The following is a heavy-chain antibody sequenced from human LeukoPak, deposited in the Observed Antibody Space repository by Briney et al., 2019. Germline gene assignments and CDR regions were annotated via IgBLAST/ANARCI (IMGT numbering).Heavy chain of an antibody. CDR3: ASSGSYRFDY. CDR2: ISTSGSAM. J-gene: IGHJ4*02. D-gene: IGHD1-26*01. CDR1: GFTFSRYT. Sequence: GGSLRLSCAASGFTFSRYTMSWVRQAPGKGLEWVSHISTSGSAMYYADSVKGRFTISRDNAKDSLYLQMNSLRDEDTAVYYCASSGSYRFDYWGQGTLVTVSS. V-gene: IGHV3-48*02.